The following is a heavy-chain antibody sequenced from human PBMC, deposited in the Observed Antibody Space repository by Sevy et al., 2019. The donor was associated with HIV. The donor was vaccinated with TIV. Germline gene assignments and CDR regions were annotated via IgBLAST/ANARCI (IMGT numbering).Heavy chain of an antibody. CDR1: GFIFSSYE. Sequence: GGSLRLSCAASGFIFSSYEMSWVRQAPDKGLEWVSHVRQSGGTTYYSDSVKGRFTISRDNAKNSPYLQMNSLRAEDTAIYHCARDLPPSATTVAHFDYWGQGTLVTVSS. CDR3: ARDLPPSATTVAHFDY. D-gene: IGHD4-17*01. CDR2: VRQSGGTT. J-gene: IGHJ4*02. V-gene: IGHV3-48*03.